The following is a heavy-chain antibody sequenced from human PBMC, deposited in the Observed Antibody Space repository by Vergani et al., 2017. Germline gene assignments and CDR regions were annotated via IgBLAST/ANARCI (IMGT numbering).Heavy chain of an antibody. CDR1: GFTFDDYA. CDR3: ASCYEMATIEDAFDI. J-gene: IGHJ3*02. Sequence: EVQLVESGGGLVQPGRSLRLSCAASGFTFDDYAMHWVRQAPGKGLEWVSGISWNSGSIGYADSVKGRFTISRDNAKNSLYLQMNSLRAEDTALYYCASCYEMATIEDAFDIWGQGTMVTVSS. D-gene: IGHD5-24*01. V-gene: IGHV3-9*01. CDR2: ISWNSGSI.